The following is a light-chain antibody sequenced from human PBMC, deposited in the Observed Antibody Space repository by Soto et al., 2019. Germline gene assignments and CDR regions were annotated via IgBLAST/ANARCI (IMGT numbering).Light chain of an antibody. CDR1: QSVRSS. CDR3: QQYGSSPRT. V-gene: IGKV3-15*01. CDR2: DAS. Sequence: EVVMTQSPATLSVSPGERATLSCRASQSVRSSLAWYQQQPGQAPRLLIYDASTRATGIPARFSGSGSDTEFTLTISSLQSEDFAVYYCQQYGSSPRTFGQGTKVEIK. J-gene: IGKJ1*01.